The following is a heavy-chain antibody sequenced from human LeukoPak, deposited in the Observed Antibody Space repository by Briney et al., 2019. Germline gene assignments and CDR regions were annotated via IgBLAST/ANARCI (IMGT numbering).Heavy chain of an antibody. CDR1: RYSISSGYY. D-gene: IGHD3-22*01. CDR2: IFRSGST. Sequence: SETLSLTCTVSRYSISSGYYWGWIRQPPGKGLEWIGSIFRSGSTYYNPSLKSRVTISVDTSKNQFSLKLSSVTAADTAVYYCARVRDYYDTRGFAFDMWGQGTMVTVSS. J-gene: IGHJ3*02. CDR3: ARVRDYYDTRGFAFDM. V-gene: IGHV4-38-2*02.